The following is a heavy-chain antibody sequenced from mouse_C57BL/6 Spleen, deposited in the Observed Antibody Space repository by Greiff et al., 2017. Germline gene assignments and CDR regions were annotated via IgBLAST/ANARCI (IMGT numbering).Heavy chain of an antibody. CDR2: INPSTGGT. V-gene: IGHV1-43*01. CDR3: ASSYVLWYFDV. CDR1: GYSFTGYY. D-gene: IGHD6-5*01. J-gene: IGHJ1*03. Sequence: VQLQQSGPELVKPGASVKISCKASGYSFTGYYMHWVKQSSEKSLEWIGEINPSTGGTSYNQKFKGKATLTVDKSSSTAYMQLKSLTSEDSAVDFCASSYVLWYFDVWGTGTTVTVSS.